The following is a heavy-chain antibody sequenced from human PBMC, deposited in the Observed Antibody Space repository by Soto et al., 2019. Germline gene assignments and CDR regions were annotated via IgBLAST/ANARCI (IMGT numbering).Heavy chain of an antibody. J-gene: IGHJ5*02. Sequence: SETLSLTCTVSGGSISSGGYYWSWIRQHPGKGLGWIGHIYYSGNTYYKSSLKSRITISVDTSKNQFSLKLTSVTAADTAVYYCARVKRYSYGYYRWFDPWGQGTQVTVSS. CDR1: GGSISSGGYY. V-gene: IGHV4-31*03. D-gene: IGHD5-18*01. CDR3: ARVKRYSYGYYRWFDP. CDR2: IYYSGNT.